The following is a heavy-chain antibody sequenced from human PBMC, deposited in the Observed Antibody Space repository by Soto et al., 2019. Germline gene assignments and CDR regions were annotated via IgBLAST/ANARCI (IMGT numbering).Heavy chain of an antibody. V-gene: IGHV4-4*07. D-gene: IGHD2-8*01. J-gene: IGHJ2*01. Sequence: QVQLQESGPGLVKPSETLSLTCTVSGDFISNFYWSWIRQPAGKGLQSLGRISASGRSNYNPNLQSRVAMSLDTSKNQFSLRLTSLSAADTAVYFCARGMGRYFDLWGSGTLFTVFS. CDR3: ARGMGRYFDL. CDR2: ISASGRS. CDR1: GDFISNFY.